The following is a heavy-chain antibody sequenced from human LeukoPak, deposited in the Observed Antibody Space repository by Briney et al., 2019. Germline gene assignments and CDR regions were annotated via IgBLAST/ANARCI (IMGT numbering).Heavy chain of an antibody. Sequence: SENLSLNCAVYGGSFSGYYWSWIRQPPGKGLEWIGEINHSGTTNYNPSLKRRVTIPVDTSKDQYPLQLSSVTAADTAVYYCARGRGQCSGGSCYGPSYYYYNMVVWGKRTTVTVS. CDR2: INHSGTT. D-gene: IGHD2-15*01. J-gene: IGHJ6*03. V-gene: IGHV4-34*01. CDR1: GGSFSGYY. CDR3: ARGRGQCSGGSCYGPSYYYYNMVV.